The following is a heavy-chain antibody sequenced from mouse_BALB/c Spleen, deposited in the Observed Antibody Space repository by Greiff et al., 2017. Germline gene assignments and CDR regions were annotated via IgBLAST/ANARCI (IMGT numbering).Heavy chain of an antibody. J-gene: IGHJ4*01. CDR2: ISSGGSYT. CDR3: TRNYDYDEDAMDY. CDR1: GFTFSSYT. V-gene: IGHV5-6-4*01. Sequence: EVQLQESGGGLVKPGGSLKLSCAASGFTFSSYTMSWVRQTPEKRLEWVATISSGGSYTYYPDSVKGRFTISRDNAKNTLYLQMSSLKSEDTAMYYCTRNYDYDEDAMDYWGQGTSVTVSS. D-gene: IGHD2-4*01.